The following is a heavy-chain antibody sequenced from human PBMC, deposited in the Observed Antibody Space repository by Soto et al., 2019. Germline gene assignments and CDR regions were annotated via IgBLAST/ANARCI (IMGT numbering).Heavy chain of an antibody. Sequence: ASVKVSCKASGYTFTSYYMHWVRQAPGQGLEWMGIINPSGGSTSYPQKFQGRVTMTRDTSTSTVYMELSSLRSEDTAVYYCARDYSMVRGAPVDMDVWGQGTTVTVSS. V-gene: IGHV1-46*01. J-gene: IGHJ6*02. CDR1: GYTFTSYY. CDR3: ARDYSMVRGAPVDMDV. D-gene: IGHD3-10*01. CDR2: INPSGGST.